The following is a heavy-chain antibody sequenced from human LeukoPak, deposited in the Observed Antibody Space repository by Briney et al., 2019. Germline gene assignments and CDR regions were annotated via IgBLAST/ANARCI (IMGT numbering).Heavy chain of an antibody. Sequence: PSETLSLTCTVSGGSISSYYWSWIRQPPGKGLEWIGYIYYSGSTNYNPSLKSRVTISVDTSKNQFSLKLSSVTAADTAVYYCARSREKGITMVRGVILPKYYFDYWGQGTLVTVSS. J-gene: IGHJ4*02. CDR1: GGSISSYY. CDR3: ARSREKGITMVRGVILPKYYFDY. V-gene: IGHV4-59*12. CDR2: IYYSGST. D-gene: IGHD3-10*01.